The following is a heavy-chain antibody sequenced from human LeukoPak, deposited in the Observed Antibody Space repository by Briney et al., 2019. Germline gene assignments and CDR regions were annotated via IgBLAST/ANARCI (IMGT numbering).Heavy chain of an antibody. CDR3: AKRPGYCSSTSCYYYYYMDV. Sequence: STYYADSVKCRFTISRDNSKNTLYMQMNSLRGDDTAVYYCAKRPGYCSSTSCYYYYYMDVWGDGATVTVSS. J-gene: IGHJ6*03. CDR2: ST. D-gene: IGHD2-2*01. V-gene: IGHV3-23*01.